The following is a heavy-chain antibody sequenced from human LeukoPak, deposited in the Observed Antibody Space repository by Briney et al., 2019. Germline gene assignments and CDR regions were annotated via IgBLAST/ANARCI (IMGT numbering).Heavy chain of an antibody. CDR3: ARELGSWYNY. J-gene: IGHJ4*02. CDR2: INHSGST. D-gene: IGHD6-13*01. V-gene: IGHV4-34*01. Sequence: SETLSLTCAVHGGSLSGHYCIWIRQPPGKGLEWIGEINHSGSTNYNPSLKSRVTISVDTSKNQFSLKLSSVTAADTAVYYCARELGSWYNYWGQGTLVTVSS. CDR1: GGSLSGHY.